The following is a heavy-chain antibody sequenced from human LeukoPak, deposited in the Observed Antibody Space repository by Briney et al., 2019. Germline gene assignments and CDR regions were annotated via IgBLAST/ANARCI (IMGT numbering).Heavy chain of an antibody. CDR2: INWNGGST. CDR1: AFTFDDYG. V-gene: IGHV3-20*04. D-gene: IGHD2-15*01. J-gene: IGHJ4*02. CDR3: ARVGSEEGYYFDY. Sequence: GGSLRLSCAASAFTFDDYGMSWVRQAPGKGPEWVSDINWNGGSTCYADSVKGRFTISRDNAKNSLYLQMNSLRAEDTALYYCARVGSEEGYYFDYWGQGTLVTVSS.